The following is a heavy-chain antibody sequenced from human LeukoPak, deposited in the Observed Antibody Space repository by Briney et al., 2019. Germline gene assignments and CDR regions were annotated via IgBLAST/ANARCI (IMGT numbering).Heavy chain of an antibody. D-gene: IGHD4-17*01. CDR1: GGSISSYY. Sequence: SETLSLTCTVSGGSISSYYWSWIRQPPGKGLEWIGYIYYSGSTNYNPSLKSRVTISVDTSKNQFSLKPSSVTAADTAVYYCAKGYGASGYWGQGTLVTVSS. CDR3: AKGYGASGY. CDR2: IYYSGST. J-gene: IGHJ4*02. V-gene: IGHV4-59*01.